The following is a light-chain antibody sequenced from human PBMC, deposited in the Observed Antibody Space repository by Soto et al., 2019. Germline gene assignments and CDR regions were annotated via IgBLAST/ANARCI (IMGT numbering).Light chain of an antibody. CDR2: AAS. J-gene: IGKJ5*01. CDR3: QQSYSTIT. Sequence: DIQLTQSRSFLSASVGDTVTITCRASQALSNYLAWYQQKPGKAPKLLIYAASSLQSGVPSRFSGSGSGTDFTLTISSLQPEDFATYYCQQSYSTITFGQGTRLEI. CDR1: QALSNY. V-gene: IGKV1-39*01.